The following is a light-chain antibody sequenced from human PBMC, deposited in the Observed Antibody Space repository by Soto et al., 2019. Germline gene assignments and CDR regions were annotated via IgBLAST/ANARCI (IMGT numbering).Light chain of an antibody. Sequence: EIVMTQSPGTLSVSPGERVTLSCTASQGISTNVAWYQQKLGQAPRLLIYAASTRATGIPARFSGSGSATEFTLTISSLQPEDSAIYYCQQYNNWPPETFGQGTKLEIK. CDR3: QQYNNWPPET. V-gene: IGKV3-15*01. CDR1: QGISTN. CDR2: AAS. J-gene: IGKJ2*01.